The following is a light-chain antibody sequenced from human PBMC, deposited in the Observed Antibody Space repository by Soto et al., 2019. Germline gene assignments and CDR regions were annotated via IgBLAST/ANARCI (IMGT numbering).Light chain of an antibody. Sequence: DIQMTQSPSSLSASVGDRVTITCRASQSVNTYFNWYQKRQRKAPKLLIYAATSLQTGVPPRFSGSGSGTDFNLTISGLQPEDFATYYCQQSHNTPYTFGLGTMLEVK. CDR3: QQSHNTPYT. CDR2: AAT. J-gene: IGKJ2*01. CDR1: QSVNTY. V-gene: IGKV1-39*01.